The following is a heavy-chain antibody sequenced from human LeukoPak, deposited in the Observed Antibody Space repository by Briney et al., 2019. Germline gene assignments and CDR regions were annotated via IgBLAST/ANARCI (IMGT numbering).Heavy chain of an antibody. CDR2: ISTGSSTI. D-gene: IGHD5-18*01. Sequence: GGSLRLSCAASGFTFSTYSMNWVRQAPGKGLEWVSFISTGSSTIYYADSVKGRFTISRDNAKNSLYLQLNSLRDEDTAVYYCARVAEIQLWLRGAFDYWGQGTLVTVSS. CDR3: ARVAEIQLWLRGAFDY. V-gene: IGHV3-48*02. CDR1: GFTFSTYS. J-gene: IGHJ4*02.